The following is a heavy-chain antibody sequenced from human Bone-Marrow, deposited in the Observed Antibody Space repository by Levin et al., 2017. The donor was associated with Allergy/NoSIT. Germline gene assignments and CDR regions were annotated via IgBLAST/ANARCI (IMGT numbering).Heavy chain of an antibody. Sequence: SETLSLTCTVSGGSISSDNYYWTWIRQPPGKGLECIGYTYYNGSTYYNPSLKSRVTISVDTSKNQFSLKLDSVTAAATAVYYCARVRDGYNFGDYYFDSWGQGTLVIVSS. CDR1: GGSISSDNYY. D-gene: IGHD5-24*01. V-gene: IGHV4-30-4*01. J-gene: IGHJ4*02. CDR3: ARVRDGYNFGDYYFDS. CDR2: TYYNGST.